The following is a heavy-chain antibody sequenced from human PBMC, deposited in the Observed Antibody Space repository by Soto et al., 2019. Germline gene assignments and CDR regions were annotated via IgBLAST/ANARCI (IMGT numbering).Heavy chain of an antibody. CDR2: ISSSSSTI. CDR1: GFTFSSYS. CDR3: ARSGGGSCYCVDY. D-gene: IGHD2-15*01. V-gene: IGHV3-48*01. J-gene: IGHJ4*02. Sequence: GGSLRLSCAASGFTFSSYSMNWVRQAPGKGLEWVSYISSSSSTIYYADSVKGRFTISRDNAKNSLYLQMNSLRAEDTAVYYCARSGGGSCYCVDYWGQGTLVTVSS.